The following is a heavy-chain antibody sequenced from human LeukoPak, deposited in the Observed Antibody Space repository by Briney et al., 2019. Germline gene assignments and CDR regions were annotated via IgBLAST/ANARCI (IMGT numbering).Heavy chain of an antibody. V-gene: IGHV3-33*01. CDR2: IWYDGSNK. D-gene: IGHD1-26*01. Sequence: SGGSLRLSCAASGFTFSSYGMHWVRQTPGKGLEWVAVIWYDGSNKYYADSVKGRFTISRDNSKNTLYLQMNSLRAEDTAVYYCARDLAFTLVGATLDAFDIWGQGTMVTVSS. J-gene: IGHJ3*02. CDR1: GFTFSSYG. CDR3: ARDLAFTLVGATLDAFDI.